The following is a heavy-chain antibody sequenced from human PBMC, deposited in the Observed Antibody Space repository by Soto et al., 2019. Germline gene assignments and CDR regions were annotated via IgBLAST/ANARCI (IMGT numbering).Heavy chain of an antibody. J-gene: IGHJ6*03. Sequence: RVSCGVAEVTICGYAMDWVSKAPGKGLEYVSGISSNGVGTYYANSVQGRFTISRDNSKNTVYLQMGSLRPEDMAVYYCARRARPDFYYMDVWGKGTTVTVSS. CDR1: EVTICGYA. V-gene: IGHV3-64*01. CDR3: ARRARPDFYYMDV. CDR2: ISSNGVGT. D-gene: IGHD6-6*01.